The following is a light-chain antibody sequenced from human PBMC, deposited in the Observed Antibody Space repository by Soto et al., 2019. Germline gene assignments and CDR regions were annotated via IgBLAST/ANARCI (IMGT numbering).Light chain of an antibody. CDR2: TLS. V-gene: IGKV2-40*01. Sequence: EIVLTQSPGTLSLSPGERGTLSCRASQNLGTLYFDWYLQKPGQSPQLLIYTLSYRASGVPDRFSGSGSGTDFTLKISRVEAEDVGVYYCMQHTEFPGTCGPGTKVDIK. CDR3: MQHTEFPGT. J-gene: IGKJ3*01. CDR1: QNLGTLY.